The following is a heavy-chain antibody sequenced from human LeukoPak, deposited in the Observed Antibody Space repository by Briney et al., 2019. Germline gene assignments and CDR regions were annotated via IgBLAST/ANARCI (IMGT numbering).Heavy chain of an antibody. CDR2: INHSGSA. CDR1: GGSFSGYY. Sequence: SETLSLTCAVYGGSFSGYYWSWIRQPPGKGLEWIGEINHSGSAKYNPSLKSRVTISVDTSKNQFSLKMSSVTAADTAVYYCARHRCSGGSCYPMNWFDPWGQGTLVTVSS. CDR3: ARHRCSGGSCYPMNWFDP. D-gene: IGHD2-15*01. V-gene: IGHV4-34*01. J-gene: IGHJ5*02.